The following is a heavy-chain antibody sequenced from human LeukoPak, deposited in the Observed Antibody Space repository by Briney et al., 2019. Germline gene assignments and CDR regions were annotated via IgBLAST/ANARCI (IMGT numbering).Heavy chain of an antibody. CDR1: GFTISSYA. J-gene: IGHJ4*02. CDR2: RSGSGGST. D-gene: IGHD1-26*01. V-gene: IGHV3-23*01. CDR3: AKDSSSIVGATRPSPFDY. Sequence: PGRSLRLSCAASGFTISSYAMSWVRQAAGKGLEWVSARSGSGGSTYYADSVKGRFTISRDNSKNTLYLQMNSLRAEDTAVYYCAKDSSSIVGATRPSPFDYWGQGTLVTVSS.